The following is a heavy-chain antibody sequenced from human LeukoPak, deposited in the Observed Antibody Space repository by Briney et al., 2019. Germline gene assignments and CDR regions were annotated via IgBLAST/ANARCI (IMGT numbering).Heavy chain of an antibody. V-gene: IGHV4-39*07. CDR3: AREGSSWFFDY. J-gene: IGHJ4*02. CDR1: GGPISSSSYY. D-gene: IGHD6-13*01. CDR2: IYYSGST. Sequence: PSETLSLTCAVSGGPISSSSYYWGWIRQPPGKGLEWIGSIYYSGSTYYNPSLKSRVTISVDTSKNQFSLKLSSVTAADTAVYYCAREGSSWFFDYWGQGTLVTVSS.